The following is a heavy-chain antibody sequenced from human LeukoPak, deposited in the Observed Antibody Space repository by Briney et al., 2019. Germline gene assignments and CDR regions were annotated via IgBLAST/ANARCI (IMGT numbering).Heavy chain of an antibody. CDR2: IYYSGST. CDR1: GGSISSSSYY. CDR3: ARNYCSSTSCYMDA. J-gene: IGHJ6*02. V-gene: IGHV4-39*01. Sequence: SETLSLTCTVSGGSISSSSYYWGWIRQPPGKGLEWIGSIYYSGSTYYNPSLKSRVTISVDTSKNQFSLKLSSVTAADTAVYYCARNYCSSTSCYMDAWGQGTTVTVSS. D-gene: IGHD2-2*01.